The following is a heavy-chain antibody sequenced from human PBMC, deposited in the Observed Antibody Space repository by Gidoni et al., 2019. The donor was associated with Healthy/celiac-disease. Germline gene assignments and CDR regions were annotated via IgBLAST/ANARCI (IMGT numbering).Heavy chain of an antibody. V-gene: IGHV3-15*01. D-gene: IGHD3-10*01. CDR3: TNPGGY. CDR1: GFTFSNAW. Sequence: EVQLVESGGGLVKPGGSLRLSCAASGFTFSNAWMSWVRQAPGKGLEWVGRIKSKTDGGPTDYAAPVKGRFTISRDDSKNTLYLQMNSLKTEDTAVYYCTNPGGYWGQGILVTVSS. CDR2: IKSKTDGGPT. J-gene: IGHJ4*02.